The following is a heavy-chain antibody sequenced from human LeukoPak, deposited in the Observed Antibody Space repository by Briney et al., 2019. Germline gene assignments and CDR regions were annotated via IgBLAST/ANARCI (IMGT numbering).Heavy chain of an antibody. CDR1: GFTFSDYW. CDR3: ARRAGAYSHPYDY. D-gene: IGHD4/OR15-4a*01. J-gene: IGHJ4*02. V-gene: IGHV3-74*01. CDR2: INSDGSST. Sequence: PGGSLRLSCAASGFTFSDYWMHWVRQAPGKGLVWVSHINSDGSSTSYADSVKGRFTISRDNSKNTLYLQMNSLRAEDTAVYYCARRAGAYSHPYDYWGQGTLVTVSS.